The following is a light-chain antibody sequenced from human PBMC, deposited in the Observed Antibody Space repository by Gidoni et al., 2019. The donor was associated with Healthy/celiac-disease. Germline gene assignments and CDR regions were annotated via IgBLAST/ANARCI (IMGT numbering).Light chain of an antibody. CDR1: ALAKQY. CDR2: KDS. V-gene: IGLV3-25*03. CDR3: QIVDSSGTSSLV. Sequence: SYELTQPPSVSVSPGQTARITCSGDALAKQYAYWYQQKPGQAPMLVIYKDSERPSGIPERFSGSSSGTTVTLTISGVQAEDEADYYCQIVDSSGTSSLVFGGGTKLTVL. J-gene: IGLJ3*02.